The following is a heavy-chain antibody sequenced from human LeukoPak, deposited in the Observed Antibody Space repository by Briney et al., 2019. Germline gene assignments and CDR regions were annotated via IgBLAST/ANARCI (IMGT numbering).Heavy chain of an antibody. CDR1: GGSISSGDYY. D-gene: IGHD3-10*01. CDR2: IYYSGTT. V-gene: IGHV4-39*01. Sequence: SETLSLTCTVSGGSISSGDYYGGWIRQPPGKGLEWIGTIYYSGTTYYNPSLESRVTISEDTSKNQFSLTLKSVTAADTAVYYCARQISDYYYYYIDVWGKGTTVTVSS. J-gene: IGHJ6*03. CDR3: ARQISDYYYYYIDV.